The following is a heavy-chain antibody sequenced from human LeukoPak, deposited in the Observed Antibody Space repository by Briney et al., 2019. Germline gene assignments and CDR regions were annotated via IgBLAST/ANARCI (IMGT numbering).Heavy chain of an antibody. CDR1: GYTFTGCY. Sequence: GASVKVSFKGSGYTFTGCYMHWVRQAPGQGHGWMGWSNPNSGGTNYAQKFQGRVTMTRDTSISTAYMELSRLRSADTAVYYCARGGVYNWNDLSLDYWGQGTLVTVSS. CDR2: SNPNSGGT. V-gene: IGHV1-2*02. CDR3: ARGGVYNWNDLSLDY. J-gene: IGHJ4*02. D-gene: IGHD1-20*01.